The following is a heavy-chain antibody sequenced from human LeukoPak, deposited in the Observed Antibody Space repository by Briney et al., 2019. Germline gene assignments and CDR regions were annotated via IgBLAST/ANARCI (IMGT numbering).Heavy chain of an antibody. CDR1: GFTFSNYG. Sequence: GGSLRLSCAASGFTFSNYGMSWVRQAPGKGLEWVSAITGSGGTTYYADSMKGRFTISRDNSKNTLYLQMNSLRAEDTAVYYCATSGYSSSWYFGWGQGTLVTVSS. J-gene: IGHJ4*02. CDR3: ATSGYSSSWYFG. CDR2: ITGSGGTT. V-gene: IGHV3-23*01. D-gene: IGHD6-13*01.